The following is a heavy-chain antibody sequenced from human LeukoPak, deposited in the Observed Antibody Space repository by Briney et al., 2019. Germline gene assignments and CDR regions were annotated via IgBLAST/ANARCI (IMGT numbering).Heavy chain of an antibody. J-gene: IGHJ3*02. V-gene: IGHV3-9*01. Sequence: GGSLRLSCAASGFTFNDYAMHWVRQAPGKGLEWVSGVSWSGGSIAYADSVKGRFTISRDNAKNSLYLQMNSLRTEDTALYYCAKDKSSHVLFGAFDIWGQGTMVTISS. CDR2: VSWSGGSI. CDR3: AKDKSSHVLFGAFDI. CDR1: GFTFNDYA. D-gene: IGHD3-16*01.